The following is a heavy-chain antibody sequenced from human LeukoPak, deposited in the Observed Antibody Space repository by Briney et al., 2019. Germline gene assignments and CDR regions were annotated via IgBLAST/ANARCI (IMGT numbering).Heavy chain of an antibody. CDR2: ISSSGSTI. Sequence: GGTLRLSCAASGITFSSYGMNWVRQAPGKGLEWVSYISSSGSTIYYADSVKGRFTISRDNAKNSLYLQMNSLRAEDTAVYYCAELGITMIGGVWGKGTTVTISS. CDR1: GITFSSYG. J-gene: IGHJ6*04. CDR3: AELGITMIGGV. V-gene: IGHV3-48*03. D-gene: IGHD3-10*02.